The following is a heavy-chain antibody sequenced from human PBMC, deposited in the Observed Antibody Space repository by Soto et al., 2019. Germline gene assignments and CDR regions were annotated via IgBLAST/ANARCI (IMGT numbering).Heavy chain of an antibody. V-gene: IGHV7-4-1*02. J-gene: IGHJ5*02. CDR1: GYSFTNYA. CDR3: ARALYGDYGGDLNWLDP. D-gene: IGHD4-17*01. CDR2: IKTDSGSP. Sequence: ASVKVSCKASGYSFTNYAINWVRQAPGQGLEWMGWIKTDSGSPTYAQDFTGRFVFSVDTSVTTAYLQISSLKAEDTAVYYCARALYGDYGGDLNWLDPWGQGTLVTVS.